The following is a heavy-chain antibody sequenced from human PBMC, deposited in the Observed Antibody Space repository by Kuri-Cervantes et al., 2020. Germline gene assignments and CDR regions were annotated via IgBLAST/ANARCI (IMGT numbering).Heavy chain of an antibody. CDR1: GFTFSNYW. CDR3: AKDTYYYDRSGFFPIDY. J-gene: IGHJ4*02. D-gene: IGHD3-22*01. V-gene: IGHV3-7*05. CDR2: IKQDGSEK. Sequence: GGSLRLTCAASGFTFSNYWMSWVRQAPGKGLEWVANIKQDGSEKYYVDSVRGRFTISRDNSKNTLFLQMNSLRAEDTAVYYCAKDTYYYDRSGFFPIDYWGQGTLVTVSS.